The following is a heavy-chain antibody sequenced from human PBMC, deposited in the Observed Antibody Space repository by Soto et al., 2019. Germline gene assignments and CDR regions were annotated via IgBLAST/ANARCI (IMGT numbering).Heavy chain of an antibody. CDR2: ISGSGGST. J-gene: IGHJ4*02. D-gene: IGHD4-17*01. CDR1: GFTFSSYA. CDR3: ARDTTTVVGMAGNYFDY. Sequence: PGGSLRLSCAASGFTFSSYAMSWVRQAPGKGLEWVSAISGSGGSTYYADSVKGRFTISRDNSKNTLYLQMNSLRAEDTAVYYCARDTTTVVGMAGNYFDYWGQGTLVTVSS. V-gene: IGHV3-23*01.